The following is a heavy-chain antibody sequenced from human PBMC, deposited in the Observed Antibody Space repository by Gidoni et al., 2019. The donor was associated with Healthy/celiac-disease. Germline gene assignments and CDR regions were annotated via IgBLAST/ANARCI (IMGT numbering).Heavy chain of an antibody. V-gene: IGHV3-20*04. CDR1: VFTFDAYG. CDR3: ARVHGEVSGIVVVPAANAFDI. J-gene: IGHJ3*02. D-gene: IGHD2-2*01. Sequence: EVQLVESGGGVVRPGGSLRLSCAASVFTFDAYGMSWVRQAPGKGLEWVSGINWNGGSTGYADSVKGRFTISRDNAKNSLYLQMNSLRAEDTALYYCARVHGEVSGIVVVPAANAFDIWGQGTMVTVSS. CDR2: INWNGGST.